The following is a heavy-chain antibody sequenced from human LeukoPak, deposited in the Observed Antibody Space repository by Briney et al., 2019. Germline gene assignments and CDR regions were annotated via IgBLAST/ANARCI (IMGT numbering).Heavy chain of an antibody. CDR3: AKDAIGQYRPYYFDC. J-gene: IGHJ4*02. D-gene: IGHD3-16*02. CDR2: ISGSGETT. V-gene: IGHV3-23*01. CDR1: GFTFDDYA. Sequence: GRSLRLSCAASGFTFDDYAMHWVRQAPGKGLEWVSSISGSGETTYYADYVKGRFTVSRDNSKNTLNLQLNSLRAEDTAVYYCAKDAIGQYRPYYFDCWGQGTLVTVSS.